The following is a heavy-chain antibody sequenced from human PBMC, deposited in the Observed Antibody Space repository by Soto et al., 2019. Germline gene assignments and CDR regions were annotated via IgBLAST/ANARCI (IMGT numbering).Heavy chain of an antibody. V-gene: IGHV5-51*01. CDR3: ARVLRYFGWYFAY. J-gene: IGHJ4*02. D-gene: IGHD3-9*01. CDR2: IYPGDSDT. CDR1: GYRFTSHW. Sequence: GESLKVSCKGSGYRFTSHWIGWVRQMPGKGLEWMGIIYPGDSDTRYSPSFQGQVTISADKSTSTAYLQWNTLKASDTAMYYCARVLRYFGWYFAYWGQGTLVTVSS.